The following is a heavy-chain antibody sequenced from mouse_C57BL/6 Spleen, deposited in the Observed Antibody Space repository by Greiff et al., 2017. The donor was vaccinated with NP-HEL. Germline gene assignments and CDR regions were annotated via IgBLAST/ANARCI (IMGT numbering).Heavy chain of an antibody. Sequence: QVQLKQSGAELVKPGASVKLSCKASGYTFTSYWMHWVKQRPGQGLEWIGMIHPNSGSTNYNEKFKSKATLTVDKSSSTAYMQLSSLTSEDSAVYYGAREEDDYDGDYWGQGTTLTVSS. V-gene: IGHV1-64*01. D-gene: IGHD2-4*01. CDR1: GYTFTSYW. J-gene: IGHJ2*01. CDR3: AREEDDYDGDY. CDR2: IHPNSGST.